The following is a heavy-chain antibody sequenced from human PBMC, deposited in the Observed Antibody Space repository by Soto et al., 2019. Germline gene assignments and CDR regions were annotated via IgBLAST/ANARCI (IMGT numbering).Heavy chain of an antibody. CDR2: IIPIFGTA. J-gene: IGHJ3*02. CDR3: ARARREIVVVRVISGAFDI. CDR1: GGTFSSYA. V-gene: IGHV1-69*13. Sequence: SVKVSCKASGGTFSSYAISWVRQAPGQGLEWMGGIIPIFGTANYAQKFQGRVTITADESTSTAYMELSSLRSVDTAVYYCARARREIVVVRVISGAFDIWGQGTMVTVSS. D-gene: IGHD3-22*01.